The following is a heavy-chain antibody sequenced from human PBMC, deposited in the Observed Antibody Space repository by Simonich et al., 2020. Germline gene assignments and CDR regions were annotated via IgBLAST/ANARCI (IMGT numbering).Heavy chain of an antibody. CDR1: GGSFSGYY. D-gene: IGHD1-1*01. Sequence: QVQLQQWGAGLLKPSETLSLTCAVYGGSFSGYYWSWIRQPPGKGLEWIGEINHSGSPNSNPALKSRVTISVDTSKNQFSLKLSSVTAADTAVYYCARGKGWKNAFDIWGQGTMVTVSS. CDR2: INHSGSP. J-gene: IGHJ3*02. CDR3: ARGKGWKNAFDI. V-gene: IGHV4-34*01.